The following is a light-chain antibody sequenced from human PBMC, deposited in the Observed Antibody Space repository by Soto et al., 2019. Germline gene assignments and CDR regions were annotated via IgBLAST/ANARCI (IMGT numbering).Light chain of an antibody. Sequence: EIVLTQSPATLSLSPGERATLSCRASQSVSSYLAWYQHKPGQAPRLLIYDASNRATGIPARFSGSGSGTDFTLTIRGLEPEDFAVYYCQQRSHWPHTFGPGTKLEIK. CDR2: DAS. J-gene: IGKJ2*01. CDR3: QQRSHWPHT. V-gene: IGKV3-11*01. CDR1: QSVSSY.